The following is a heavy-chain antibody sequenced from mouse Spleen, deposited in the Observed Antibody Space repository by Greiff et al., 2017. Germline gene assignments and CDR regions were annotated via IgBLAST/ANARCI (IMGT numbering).Heavy chain of an antibody. V-gene: IGHV1-50*01. D-gene: IGHD1-1*01. Sequence: QVQLQQPGAELVKPGASVKLSCKASGYTFTSYWMQWVKQRPGQGLEWIGEIDPSDSYTNYNQKFKGKATLTVDTSSSTAYMQLSSLTSEDSAVYYCASHGNYDAMDYWGQGTSVTVSS. CDR3: ASHGNYDAMDY. CDR2: IDPSDSYT. J-gene: IGHJ4*01. CDR1: GYTFTSYW.